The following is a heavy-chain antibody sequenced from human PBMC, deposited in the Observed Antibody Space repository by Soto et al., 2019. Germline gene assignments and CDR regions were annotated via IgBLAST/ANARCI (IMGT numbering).Heavy chain of an antibody. D-gene: IGHD4-17*01. V-gene: IGHV4-59*08. CDR2: IYYSGST. CDR1: GGSISSYY. CDR3: ARIMHSDDYGDYGTGIDY. Sequence: SETLSLTCTVSGGSISSYYWSWIRQPPGKGLEWIGYIYYSGSTNYNPSLKSRVTISVDTSKNHFSLKLSSVTAADTAVYYCARIMHSDDYGDYGTGIDYWGQGTLVTVSS. J-gene: IGHJ4*02.